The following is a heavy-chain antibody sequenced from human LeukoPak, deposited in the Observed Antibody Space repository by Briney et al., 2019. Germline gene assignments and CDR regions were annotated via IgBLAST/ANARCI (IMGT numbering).Heavy chain of an antibody. CDR1: GGSISSYY. V-gene: IGHV4-59*12. D-gene: IGHD3-10*01. CDR3: ARDSYGSDYYYYYMDV. Sequence: SETLSLTCTVSGGSISSYYWSWIRQPPGKGLEWIGYIYYSGSTYYNPSLKSRVTISVDTSKNQFSLKLSSVTAADTAVYYCARDSYGSDYYYYYMDVWGKGTTVTVSS. CDR2: IYYSGST. J-gene: IGHJ6*03.